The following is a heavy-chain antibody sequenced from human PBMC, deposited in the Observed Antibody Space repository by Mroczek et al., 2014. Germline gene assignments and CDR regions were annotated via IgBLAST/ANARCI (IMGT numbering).Heavy chain of an antibody. D-gene: IGHD2-2*02. CDR2: ISYDGSNK. CDR1: GFTFSSYA. CDR3: ARGRVGTPDCSSTSCYISAGMDV. Sequence: ESGGGVVQPGRSLRLSCAASGFTFSSYAMHWVRQAPGKGLEWVAVISYDGSNKYYADSVKGRFTISRDNSKNTLYLQMNSLRAEDTAVYYCARGRVGTPDCSSTSCYISAGMDVWGQRGPRSP. V-gene: IGHV3-30-3*01. J-gene: IGHJ6*01.